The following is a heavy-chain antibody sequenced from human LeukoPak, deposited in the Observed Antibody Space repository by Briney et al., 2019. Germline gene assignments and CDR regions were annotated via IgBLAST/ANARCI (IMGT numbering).Heavy chain of an antibody. CDR3: AREGSGSYSDAFDI. Sequence: GGSLRLSCAASGFTFSDYYMTWIRQAPGKGLELISYISSSGSTIYYADSVKGRFTISRDNAKNSLYLQMNSLRAEDTAVYYCAREGSGSYSDAFDIWGQGTMVTVSS. CDR2: ISSSGSTI. CDR1: GFTFSDYY. V-gene: IGHV3-11*01. D-gene: IGHD1-26*01. J-gene: IGHJ3*02.